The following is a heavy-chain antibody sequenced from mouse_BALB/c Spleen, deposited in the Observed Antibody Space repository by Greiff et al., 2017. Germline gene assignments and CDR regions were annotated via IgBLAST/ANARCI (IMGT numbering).Heavy chain of an antibody. CDR1: GYSFTSYW. Sequence: VQLQQSGTVLARPGASVKMSCKASGYSFTSYWMHWVKQRPGQGLEWIGAIYPGNSDTSYNQKFKGKAKLTAVTSASTAYMELSSLTNEDSAVYYCTRRGYGNYGYAMDYWGQGTSVTVSS. CDR3: TRRGYGNYGYAMDY. D-gene: IGHD2-10*02. V-gene: IGHV1-5*01. CDR2: IYPGNSDT. J-gene: IGHJ4*01.